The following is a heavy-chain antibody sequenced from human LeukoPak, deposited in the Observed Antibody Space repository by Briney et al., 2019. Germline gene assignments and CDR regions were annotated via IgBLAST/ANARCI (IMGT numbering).Heavy chain of an antibody. CDR3: ARGPYSYDSSGAFDI. V-gene: IGHV4-4*07. J-gene: IGHJ3*02. Sequence: KPSETLSLTCTVSGGSISSHYYWNWFRQPAGKGLEWIGRIYSSGNSYYNASLQSRVTMSVDTSKNQFSLRLSSVTAADTAVYFCARGPYSYDSSGAFDIWGQGTMVTVSS. CDR1: GGSISSHYY. D-gene: IGHD3-22*01. CDR2: IYSSGNS.